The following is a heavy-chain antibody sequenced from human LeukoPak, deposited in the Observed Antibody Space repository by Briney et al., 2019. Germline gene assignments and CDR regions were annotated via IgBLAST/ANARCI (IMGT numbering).Heavy chain of an antibody. CDR2: ITWDSGTT. D-gene: IGHD6-19*01. CDR1: GFTFDDYT. V-gene: IGHV3-43*01. Sequence: PGGSLRLSCAASGFTFDDYTMHWVRQAPGKSLEWVSLITWDSGTTYYKDSVKGRFTISRDNSKNSLYLQMNSLRTEDTALYYCAKGYSSGWYPSDYWGQGTLVTVSS. J-gene: IGHJ4*02. CDR3: AKGYSSGWYPSDY.